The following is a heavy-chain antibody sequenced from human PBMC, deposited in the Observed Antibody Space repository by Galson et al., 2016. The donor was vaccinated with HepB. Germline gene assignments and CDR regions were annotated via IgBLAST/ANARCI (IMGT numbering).Heavy chain of an antibody. J-gene: IGHJ4*02. CDR2: ISSGGRDT. D-gene: IGHD6-25*01. CDR3: ARDRTSRAALDY. V-gene: IGHV3-11*06. Sequence: SLRLSCAASGLSFSTSSMSWVRQAPGKGLEYVSHISSGGRDTNYADSVKGRFTISRDNAKKSLYLQMNSLRAEDTAVYYCARDRTSRAALDYWGQGTLVTVSS. CDR1: GLSFSTSS.